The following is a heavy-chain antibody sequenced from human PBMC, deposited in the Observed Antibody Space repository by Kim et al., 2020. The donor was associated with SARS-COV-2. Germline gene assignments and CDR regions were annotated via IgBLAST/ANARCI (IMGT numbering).Heavy chain of an antibody. CDR2: IYTSGST. Sequence: SETLSLTCTVSGGSISSYYWSWIRQPAGKGLEWIGRIYTSGSTNYNPSLKSRVTMSVDTSKNQFSLKLSSVTAADTAVYYCARDPHDGEHDYVWGSYRPTYNWFDPWGQGTLVTVSS. CDR1: GGSISSYY. CDR3: ARDPHDGEHDYVWGSYRPTYNWFDP. V-gene: IGHV4-4*07. D-gene: IGHD3-16*02. J-gene: IGHJ5*02.